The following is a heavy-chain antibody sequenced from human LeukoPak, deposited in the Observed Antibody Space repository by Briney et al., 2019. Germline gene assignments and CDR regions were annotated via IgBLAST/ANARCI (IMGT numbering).Heavy chain of an antibody. CDR2: ISAYNGNT. J-gene: IGHJ4*02. Sequence: GASVKVSCKASGGTFSSYGISWVRQAPGQGLEWMGWISAYNGNTNYAQKLQGRVTMTTDTSTSTAYMELRSLRSDDTAVYYCASAVLSGDYGVFVDYWGQGTLVTVSS. CDR1: GGTFSSYG. D-gene: IGHD4-17*01. V-gene: IGHV1-18*01. CDR3: ASAVLSGDYGVFVDY.